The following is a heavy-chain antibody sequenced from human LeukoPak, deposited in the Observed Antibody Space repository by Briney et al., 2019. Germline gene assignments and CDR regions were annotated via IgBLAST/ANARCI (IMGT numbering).Heavy chain of an antibody. D-gene: IGHD3-22*01. CDR2: IKQDGGEK. CDR3: AKDASYDSSGYYFGGDFDY. J-gene: IGHJ4*02. Sequence: GGSLRLSCVDSGIAFSRYWMSWVRQAPGKGLEWVANIKQDGGEKYYVDSVKGRFTISRDNSKNTLYLQMNSLRAEDTAVYYCAKDASYDSSGYYFGGDFDYWGQGTLVTVSS. CDR1: GIAFSRYW. V-gene: IGHV3-7*03.